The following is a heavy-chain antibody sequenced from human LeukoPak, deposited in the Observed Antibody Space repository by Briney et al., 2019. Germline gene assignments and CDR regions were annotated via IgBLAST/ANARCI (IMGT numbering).Heavy chain of an antibody. CDR2: IYYSGTT. CDR1: GGSISSSNYY. D-gene: IGHD3-22*01. J-gene: IGHJ1*01. CDR3: ASSRDSRGYWALN. Sequence: SETLSLTCTVSGGSISSSNYYWGWIRQSPGKGLEWIGNIYYSGTTYCNRSLKSRVTISVDTSKNQFSLKLSSVTAADTAVYYCASSRDSRGYWALNWGQGTLVTVSS. V-gene: IGHV4-39*07.